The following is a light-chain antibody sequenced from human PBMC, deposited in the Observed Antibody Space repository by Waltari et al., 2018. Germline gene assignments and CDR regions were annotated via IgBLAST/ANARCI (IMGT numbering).Light chain of an antibody. CDR3: SSYTSSNTWV. V-gene: IGLV2-14*01. CDR1: SSDVGGYNY. CDR2: DVS. Sequence: SALTQPASVSGSPGQSITISCTGTSSDVGGYNYVSWYQQHPGKAPKLMLYDVSERTSGVSTHFSGSKSGNTASLPISGLQAEDEADYYCSSYTSSNTWVFGGGTKLTVL. J-gene: IGLJ3*02.